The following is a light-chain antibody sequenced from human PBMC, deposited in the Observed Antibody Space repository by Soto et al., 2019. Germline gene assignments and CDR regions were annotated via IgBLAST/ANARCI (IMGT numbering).Light chain of an antibody. V-gene: IGKV3-11*01. J-gene: IGKJ5*01. CDR3: QQRNNWPTGIT. CDR2: DAS. CDR1: QSVGSN. Sequence: EIVMTQSPLTLSASPGERVMFSCTASQSVGSNIAWYQQKPGQSPRLLVYDASTTATGITARFSGSGSGTDFTLTISSLEPEDFAVYYCQQRNNWPTGITFGQGTRLEIK.